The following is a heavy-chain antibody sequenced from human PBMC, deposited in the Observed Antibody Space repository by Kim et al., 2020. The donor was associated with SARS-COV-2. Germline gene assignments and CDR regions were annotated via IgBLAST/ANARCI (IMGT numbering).Heavy chain of an antibody. D-gene: IGHD3-10*01. CDR2: INHSGRT. V-gene: IGHV4-34*01. J-gene: IGHJ4*02. CDR3: ARRLSNTSGWGSHYCDL. Sequence: SETLSLTCAVYGGSFSGYYWSWIRQPPGKGLEWIGEINHSGRTNYNPSLKSRVTISVDTSKNQFSLKLTSMTAADTAVYYCARRLSNTSGWGSHYCDLWGQGTLVTVSS. CDR1: GGSFSGYY.